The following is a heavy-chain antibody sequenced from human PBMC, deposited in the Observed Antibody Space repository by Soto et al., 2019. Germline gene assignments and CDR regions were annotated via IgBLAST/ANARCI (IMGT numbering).Heavy chain of an antibody. CDR1: GFTFSSYW. CDR3: ARDYYKYYDSSGYYRSPAY. Sequence: GGSLRLSCTASGFTFSSYWMHWVRQAPGKGLEWVALISYDGSDKDYADSVKGRFTISRDNSRNTLFLQMNSLRAEDTAVYYCARDYYKYYDSSGYYRSPAYWGQGTLVTVSS. D-gene: IGHD3-22*01. J-gene: IGHJ4*02. V-gene: IGHV3-30-3*01. CDR2: ISYDGSDK.